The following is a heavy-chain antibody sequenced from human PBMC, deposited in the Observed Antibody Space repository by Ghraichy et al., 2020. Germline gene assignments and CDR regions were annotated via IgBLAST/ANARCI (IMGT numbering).Heavy chain of an antibody. V-gene: IGHV4-34*01. J-gene: IGHJ6*02. CDR2: INHSGST. D-gene: IGHD2-15*01. CDR3: ALGYCSGGSCLWRPRDYYYGMDV. CDR1: GGSFSGYY. Sequence: SETLSLTCAVYGGSFSGYYWSWIRQPPGKGLEWIGEINHSGSTNYNPSLKSRVTISVDTSKNQFSLKLSSVTAADTAVYYCALGYCSGGSCLWRPRDYYYGMDVWGQGTTVTVSS.